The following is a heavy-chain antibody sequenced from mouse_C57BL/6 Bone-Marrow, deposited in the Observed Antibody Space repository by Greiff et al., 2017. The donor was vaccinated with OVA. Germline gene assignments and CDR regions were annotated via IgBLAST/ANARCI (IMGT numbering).Heavy chain of an antibody. CDR2: ISNGGGST. CDR1: GFTFSDYY. Sequence: DVKLVESGGGLVQPGGSLKLSCAASGFTFSDYYMYWVRQTPEKRLEWVAYISNGGGSTYYPDTVKGRFTISRDNAKNTLYLQMSRLKSEDTARYYCARRAVVAFDYWGQGTTLTVSS. D-gene: IGHD1-1*01. V-gene: IGHV5-12*01. CDR3: ARRAVVAFDY. J-gene: IGHJ2*01.